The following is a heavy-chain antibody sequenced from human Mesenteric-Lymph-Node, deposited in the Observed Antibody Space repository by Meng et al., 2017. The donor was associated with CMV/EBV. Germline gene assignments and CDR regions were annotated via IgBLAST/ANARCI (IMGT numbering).Heavy chain of an antibody. V-gene: IGHV7-4-1*02. D-gene: IGHD3-10*01. CDR1: FAFTAYG. Sequence: FAFTAYGLSWVRPAPGQGMEWMGWSNTKTGEPTYAQGFTGRFVFSLDTSVSTSFLHISGLKPEDTAIYFCARGKLLWFGESVDWFDSWGHGTLVTVSS. J-gene: IGHJ5*01. CDR2: SNTKTGEP. CDR3: ARGKLLWFGESVDWFDS.